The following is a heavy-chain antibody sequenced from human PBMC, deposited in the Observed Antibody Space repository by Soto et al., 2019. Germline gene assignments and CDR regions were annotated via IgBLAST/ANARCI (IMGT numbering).Heavy chain of an antibody. J-gene: IGHJ5*02. CDR2: INHSGST. CDR3: ARDTVLLWFGESSTRWFDP. V-gene: IGHV4-34*01. CDR1: GGSFSGYY. D-gene: IGHD3-10*01. Sequence: PSETLSLTSALYGGSFSGYYCSWIRQPPGKGLEWIGEINHSGSTNYNPSLKSRVTISVDTSKNQFSLKLSSVTAADTAVYYCARDTVLLWFGESSTRWFDPWGQGTLVTVSS.